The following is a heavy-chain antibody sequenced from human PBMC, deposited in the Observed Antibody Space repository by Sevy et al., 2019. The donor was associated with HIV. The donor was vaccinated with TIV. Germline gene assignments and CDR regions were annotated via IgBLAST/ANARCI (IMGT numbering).Heavy chain of an antibody. Sequence: GGSLRLSCAASGFTFSDYYMSWIRQAPGKGLEWVSYISSGGSTIYYADSVKGRFTISRDNAKNSLYLQMNSLRAEDTAVDYCARDRPGTVTTYYYYYGMDVWGQGTTVTVSS. D-gene: IGHD4-17*01. J-gene: IGHJ6*02. CDR2: ISSGGSTI. V-gene: IGHV3-11*01. CDR3: ARDRPGTVTTYYYYYGMDV. CDR1: GFTFSDYY.